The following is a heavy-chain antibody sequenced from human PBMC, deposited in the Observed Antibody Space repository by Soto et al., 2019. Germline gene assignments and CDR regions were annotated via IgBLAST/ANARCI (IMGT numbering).Heavy chain of an antibody. Sequence: SETLSLTCSVSGGSISGGGYYWSWIRQLPXKGLEWIGYIYYRGSTVYNPSLESRLSMSLDTSKSQISLRLNSVTAADTAVYFCAGDTPPSPGYEVAHFYGMDVWGQGTTVTVSS. J-gene: IGHJ6*02. CDR3: AGDTPPSPGYEVAHFYGMDV. D-gene: IGHD3-9*01. V-gene: IGHV4-31*03. CDR2: IYYRGST. CDR1: GGSISGGGYY.